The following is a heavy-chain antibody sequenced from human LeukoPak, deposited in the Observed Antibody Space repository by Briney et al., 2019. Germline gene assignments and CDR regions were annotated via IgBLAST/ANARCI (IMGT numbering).Heavy chain of an antibody. J-gene: IGHJ5*02. Sequence: SETLSLTCAVYGGSFSGYYWSWIRPPPGKGLEWIGEINHSGSTNYNPSLKSRVTISVDTSKNQFSLKLSSVTAADTAAYYCARGPYDYVWGSYRYNWFDPWGQGTLVTVSS. CDR3: ARGPYDYVWGSYRYNWFDP. V-gene: IGHV4-34*01. CDR1: GGSFSGYY. D-gene: IGHD3-16*02. CDR2: INHSGST.